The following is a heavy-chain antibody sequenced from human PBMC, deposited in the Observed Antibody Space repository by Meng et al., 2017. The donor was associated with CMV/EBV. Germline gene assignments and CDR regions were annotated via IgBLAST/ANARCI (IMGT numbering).Heavy chain of an antibody. CDR1: GGSISSYY. D-gene: IGHD6-13*01. Sequence: LTESGRGLVKPSETLPRTCTVSGGSISSYYWSWIRQPAGKGLEWIGRIYTSESTNYNPSLKSRVTMSVDTSKNQFSLKLSSVTAADTAVYYCAREMPIAAAGCFDYWGQGTLVTVSS. V-gene: IGHV4-4*07. J-gene: IGHJ4*02. CDR3: AREMPIAAAGCFDY. CDR2: IYTSEST.